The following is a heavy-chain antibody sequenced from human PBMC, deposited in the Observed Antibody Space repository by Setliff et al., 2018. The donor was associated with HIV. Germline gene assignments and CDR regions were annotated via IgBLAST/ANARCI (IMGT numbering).Heavy chain of an antibody. Sequence: PGGSLRLSCAASGFTFSSYAMSWVRQAPGKGLEWVSAISGSGGSTYYADSVKGRFTISRDNSKNTLYLQMNSLRADDTAVYYCARDGRYYDSSGYYRSLDNWFDPWGQGTLVTVSS. CDR3: ARDGRYYDSSGYYRSLDNWFDP. J-gene: IGHJ5*02. V-gene: IGHV3-23*01. CDR1: GFTFSSYA. CDR2: ISGSGGST. D-gene: IGHD3-22*01.